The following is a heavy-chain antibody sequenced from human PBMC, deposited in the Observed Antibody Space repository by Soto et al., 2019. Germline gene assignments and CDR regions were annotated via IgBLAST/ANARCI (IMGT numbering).Heavy chain of an antibody. D-gene: IGHD6-19*01. CDR3: ASPNLAVAGYFDY. J-gene: IGHJ4*02. CDR1: GFTFSSYA. Sequence: GGSLRLSCAASGFTFSSYAMHWVRQAPGKGLEWVAVISYDGSNKYYADSVKGRFTISRDNSKNTLYLQMNSLRAEDTAVYYCASPNLAVAGYFDYWGQGTLVTVSS. CDR2: ISYDGSNK. V-gene: IGHV3-30-3*01.